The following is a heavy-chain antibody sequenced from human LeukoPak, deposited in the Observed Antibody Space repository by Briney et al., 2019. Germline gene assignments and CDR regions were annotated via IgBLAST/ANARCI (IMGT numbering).Heavy chain of an antibody. CDR3: ARGTRGGYSYGADY. V-gene: IGHV4-59*08. D-gene: IGHD5-18*01. Sequence: SETLSLTCAVYGESFSGYYWSWIRQPPGKGLEWIGYIYYSGSTNYNPSLKSRVTISLDTSKNQFSLKLSSVTAADTAVYYCARGTRGGYSYGADYWGQGTLVTVSS. CDR2: IYYSGST. CDR1: GESFSGYY. J-gene: IGHJ4*02.